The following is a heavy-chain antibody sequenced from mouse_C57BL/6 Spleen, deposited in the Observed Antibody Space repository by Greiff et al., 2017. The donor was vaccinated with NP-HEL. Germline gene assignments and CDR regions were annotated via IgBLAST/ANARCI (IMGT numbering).Heavy chain of an antibody. CDR3: AVDSSGYVLFDY. CDR1: GYTFTSYW. CDR2: INPSNGGT. Sequence: QVHVKQPGTELVKPGASVKLSCKVSGYTFTSYWMHWVKQRPGQGLEWIGNINPSNGGTNYNEKFKSKATLTVDKSSSTAYMQLSSLTSEDSAVYYCAVDSSGYVLFDYWGQGTTLTVSS. J-gene: IGHJ2*01. D-gene: IGHD3-2*02. V-gene: IGHV1-53*01.